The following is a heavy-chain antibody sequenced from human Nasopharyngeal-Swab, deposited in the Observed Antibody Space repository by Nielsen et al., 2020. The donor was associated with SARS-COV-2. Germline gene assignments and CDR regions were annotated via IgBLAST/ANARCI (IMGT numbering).Heavy chain of an antibody. CDR3: ARLLLSKYFDY. J-gene: IGHJ4*02. CDR1: GYIFSNYW. V-gene: IGHV5-51*01. CDR2: IYPGDSDT. Sequence: KVSCKGSGYIFSNYWIGWVRQMPGKGLEWVGIIYPGDSDTRYSPSFQGQVTISADKSISTTYLQWSSPKASDTAMYYCARLLLSKYFDYWGQGTLVTVSS.